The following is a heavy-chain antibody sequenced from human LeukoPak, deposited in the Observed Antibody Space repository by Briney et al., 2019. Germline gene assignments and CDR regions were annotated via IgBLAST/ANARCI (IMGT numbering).Heavy chain of an antibody. J-gene: IGHJ4*02. Sequence: ASVKVSCKASGYTFTSYYMHWVRHAPGQGLEWMGIINPSGGSTSYAQKFQGRVTMTRDTSTSTVYMELSSLRSEDTAVYYCARDSPMVVPAAIPGEYWGQGTLVTVSS. CDR3: ARDSPMVVPAAIPGEY. D-gene: IGHD2-2*01. CDR2: INPSGGST. CDR1: GYTFTSYY. V-gene: IGHV1-46*01.